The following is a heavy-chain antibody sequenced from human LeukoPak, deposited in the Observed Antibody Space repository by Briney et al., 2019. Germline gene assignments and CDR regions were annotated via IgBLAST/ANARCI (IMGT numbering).Heavy chain of an antibody. D-gene: IGHD3-3*01. CDR1: GGTVSDYA. CDR2: FIPILGTA. J-gene: IGHJ6*04. Sequence: SVKVSCKASGGTVSDYALNWVRQAPGQGLEWMGVFIPILGTANSTQKFQDRVTITADISTNTVYMELSSLRSEDTAVYFCAGIPVFGVVLHQEPVWGKGTTVTVSS. V-gene: IGHV1-69*10. CDR3: AGIPVFGVVLHQEPV.